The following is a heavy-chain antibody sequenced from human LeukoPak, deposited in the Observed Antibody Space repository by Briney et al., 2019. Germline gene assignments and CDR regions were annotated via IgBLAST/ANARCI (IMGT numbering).Heavy chain of an antibody. CDR3: AKRDYSNYDLDY. J-gene: IGHJ4*02. CDR1: GFTFSSYA. D-gene: IGHD4-11*01. V-gene: IGHV3-23*01. CDR2: ISGSGGST. Sequence: PGGSLRLSCAASGFTFSSYAMSWVRQAPGKGLEWVSAISGSGGSTYYADSVKGRFTISRDNSKNTLYLQMNSVRAEDTAVYYCAKRDYSNYDLDYWGQGTLVTVSS.